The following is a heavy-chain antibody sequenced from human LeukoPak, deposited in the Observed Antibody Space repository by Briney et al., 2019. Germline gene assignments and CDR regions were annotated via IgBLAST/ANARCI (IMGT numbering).Heavy chain of an antibody. D-gene: IGHD3-10*01. Sequence: PSETLSLTCTVSSGSISTSNYYWGWVRQPPGKALEWIGNIFYSGSTYYSPSLKSRVTISLDTSRNQFSLKLNSVTAADTAVYYCARRSWSRGLDYWGQGTLVTVSS. J-gene: IGHJ4*02. CDR1: SGSISTSNYY. V-gene: IGHV4-39*07. CDR2: IFYSGST. CDR3: ARRSWSRGLDY.